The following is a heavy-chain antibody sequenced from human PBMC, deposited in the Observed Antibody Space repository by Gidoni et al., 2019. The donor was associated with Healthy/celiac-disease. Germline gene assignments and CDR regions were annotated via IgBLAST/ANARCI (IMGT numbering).Heavy chain of an antibody. Sequence: QVQLQQWGAGLLKPSETLSLTCAVYGGSFTGYSWSWIRQPPGKGLEWIGEINHSGSTNYNPSLKSRVTISVDTSKNQFSRKLSSVTAADTAVYYCALFPDYDMLTGSLPWGQGTLVTVAS. CDR3: ALFPDYDMLTGSLP. V-gene: IGHV4-34*01. CDR1: GGSFTGYS. CDR2: INHSGST. D-gene: IGHD3-9*01. J-gene: IGHJ4*02.